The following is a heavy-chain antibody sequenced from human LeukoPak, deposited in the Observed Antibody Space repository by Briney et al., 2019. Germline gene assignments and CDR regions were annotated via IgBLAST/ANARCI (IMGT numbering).Heavy chain of an antibody. Sequence: PGGSLRLSCVASGFTFSSYAMSWVRQAPGKGLEWVSAISGSGGSTYYADSVKGRFTISRDNSKNTLYLQMNSLRAEDTAVYYCAKSAGYYYDNSGYYRKYYFDYWGQGTLVTVSS. J-gene: IGHJ4*02. D-gene: IGHD3-22*01. CDR1: GFTFSSYA. CDR3: AKSAGYYYDNSGYYRKYYFDY. CDR2: ISGSGGST. V-gene: IGHV3-23*01.